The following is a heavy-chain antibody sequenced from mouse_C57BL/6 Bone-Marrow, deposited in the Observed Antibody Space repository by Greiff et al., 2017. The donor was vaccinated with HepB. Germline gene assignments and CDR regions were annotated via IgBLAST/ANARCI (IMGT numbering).Heavy chain of an antibody. J-gene: IGHJ4*01. CDR1: GYTFTDYY. V-gene: IGHV1-76*01. CDR2: IYPGSGNT. Sequence: QVQLQQSGAELVRPGASVKLSCKASGYTFTDYYINWVKQRPGQGLEWIARIYPGSGNTYYNEKFKGKATLTAEKSSTTAYMQLSSLTSEDPAVYFCARGTTVVGNYAMDYWGQGTSVTVSS. CDR3: ARGTTVVGNYAMDY. D-gene: IGHD1-1*01.